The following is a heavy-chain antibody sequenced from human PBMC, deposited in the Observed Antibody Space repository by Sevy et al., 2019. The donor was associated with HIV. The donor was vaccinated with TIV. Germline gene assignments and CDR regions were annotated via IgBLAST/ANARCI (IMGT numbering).Heavy chain of an antibody. V-gene: IGHV1-46*01. Sequence: ASVKVSRKTSGYTFTTFYIHWVRQAPGQGLEWMGIIIPSGGSTTYAQKFQDRVTITRDTSTSTVYMELSSLISDDTAVYYCASGIGVWGQGTLVTVSS. CDR2: IIPSGGST. CDR3: ASGIGV. CDR1: GYTFTTFY. J-gene: IGHJ4*02. D-gene: IGHD3-10*01.